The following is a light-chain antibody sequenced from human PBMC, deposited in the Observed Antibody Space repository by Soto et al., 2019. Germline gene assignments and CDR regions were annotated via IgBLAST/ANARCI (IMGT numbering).Light chain of an antibody. CDR2: YDD. CDR3: AAWADSLAGPV. Sequence: QSVLTQPPSVSEAPRQRVTISCSGSSSNIGNNAVNWYQQLPGKAPKLLIYYDDLLPSGVSDRFSGSKSGTSASLAISGLPSEDEADYYCAAWADSLAGPVFGGGTKLTVL. CDR1: SSNIGNNA. V-gene: IGLV1-36*01. J-gene: IGLJ3*02.